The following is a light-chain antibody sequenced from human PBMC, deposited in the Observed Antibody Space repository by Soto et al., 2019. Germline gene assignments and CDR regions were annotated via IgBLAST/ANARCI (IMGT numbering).Light chain of an antibody. Sequence: QSVLTQPPPASGTPGQRVTISCSGSSSNIESNYVYWYQQLPGTAPKLLIYRNNQRPSGVPDRFSGSKSGTSASLAISGLRSEDEGDYYCAAWDDSLSPNYVFGTGTKVTVL. J-gene: IGLJ1*01. CDR3: AAWDDSLSPNYV. V-gene: IGLV1-47*01. CDR2: RNN. CDR1: SSNIESNY.